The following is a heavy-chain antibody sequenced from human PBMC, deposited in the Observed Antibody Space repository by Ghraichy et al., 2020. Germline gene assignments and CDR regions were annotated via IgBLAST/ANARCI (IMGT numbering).Heavy chain of an antibody. D-gene: IGHD3-10*01. CDR2: MNPNSANT. CDR1: GETFSSYD. CDR3: ARSRTGPIDYYYYGMDV. V-gene: IGHV1-8*01. Sequence: ASVKVSCKASGETFSSYDINWVRQATGQGLEWMGWMNPNSANTGYAQKFQGRVTMTRNIAISTAYMELSGLTSDDTAVYFCARSRTGPIDYYYYGMDVWGQGTTVTVSS. J-gene: IGHJ6*02.